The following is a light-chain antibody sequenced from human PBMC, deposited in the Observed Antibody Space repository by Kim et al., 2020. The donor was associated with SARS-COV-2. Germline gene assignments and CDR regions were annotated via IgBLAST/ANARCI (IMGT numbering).Light chain of an antibody. V-gene: IGLV2-8*01. CDR2: EVS. CDR3: SSYTGSQNLV. Sequence: GQPVTIPCTGTSSDVGGYNYVSWYQQHPGKAPKLMIYEVSKRPSGVPDRFSGSKSGNTASLTVSGLQAEDEADYYCSSYTGSQNLVFGRGTQLTVL. J-gene: IGLJ2*01. CDR1: SSDVGGYNY.